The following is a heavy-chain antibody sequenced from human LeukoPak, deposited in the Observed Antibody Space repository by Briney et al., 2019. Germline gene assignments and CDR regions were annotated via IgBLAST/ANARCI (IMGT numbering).Heavy chain of an antibody. V-gene: IGHV3-48*03. CDR3: ARGAGYSSGWYTY. D-gene: IGHD6-19*01. Sequence: GGSLRLSCTASGFTLSNYEMNWIRQAPGKGPEWVSYIRSSGTTIYYADSVKGRFTISRDNAKNSLYLQMNSLRAEDTAVYYCARGAGYSSGWYTYWGQGTLVTVSS. CDR2: IRSSGTTI. CDR1: GFTLSNYE. J-gene: IGHJ4*02.